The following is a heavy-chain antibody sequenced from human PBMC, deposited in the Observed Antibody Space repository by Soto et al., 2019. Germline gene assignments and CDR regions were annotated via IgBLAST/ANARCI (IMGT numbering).Heavy chain of an antibody. CDR2: MNPNSGNT. CDR3: ARAEQYSTSSPFDY. J-gene: IGHJ4*02. CDR1: GYTFTNYN. Sequence: QVQLVQSGAEVKKPGASVKVSCKTSGYTFTNYNINWVRQATGQGLEWMGWMNPNSGNTGYAQKFKGRVTMTRNTSITTAYMELSSLRSGDTAVYYCARAEQYSTSSPFDYWGQGTLVAFSS. V-gene: IGHV1-8*01. D-gene: IGHD6-6*01.